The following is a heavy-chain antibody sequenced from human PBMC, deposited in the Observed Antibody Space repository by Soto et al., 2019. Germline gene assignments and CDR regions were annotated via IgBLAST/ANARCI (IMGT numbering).Heavy chain of an antibody. D-gene: IGHD5-12*01. CDR3: AREISSRVATNSFDY. CDR1: GGSISSGGYY. CDR2: IYYSGST. Sequence: SETLSLTCTVSGGSISSGGYYWSWIRQHPGKGLEWIGYIYYSGSTYYNPSLKSRVTISVDTSKNQFSLKLSSVTAADTAVYYCAREISSRVATNSFDYWGQGTLVTVSS. J-gene: IGHJ4*02. V-gene: IGHV4-31*03.